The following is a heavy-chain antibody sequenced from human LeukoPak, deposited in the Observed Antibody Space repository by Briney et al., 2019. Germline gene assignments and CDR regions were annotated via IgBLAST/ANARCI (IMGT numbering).Heavy chain of an antibody. D-gene: IGHD4-17*01. Sequence: GGSLRLSCAASGFTFSNAWMSWVRQAPGKGLEWVGRIKSKTDGGTTDYAAPVKGRFTISRDDSKNTLYLQMNSLKTEDTAVYYCTTDLGPYGDYVDYDIWGQGTMVTVSS. J-gene: IGHJ3*02. CDR1: GFTFSNAW. CDR3: TTDLGPYGDYVDYDI. V-gene: IGHV3-15*01. CDR2: IKSKTDGGTT.